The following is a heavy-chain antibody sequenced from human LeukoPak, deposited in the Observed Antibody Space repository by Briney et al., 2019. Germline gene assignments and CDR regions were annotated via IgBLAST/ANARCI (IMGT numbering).Heavy chain of an antibody. D-gene: IGHD3-9*01. J-gene: IGHJ4*02. CDR1: GASISSYY. Sequence: PSETLSLTCTVSGASISSYYWSWIRQPPGKGLEWIGYIYYSGSTNYNPSLKSRVTISVDTSKNQFSLKLSSVTAADTAVYYCAKDIGYFDWLFDYWGQGTLVTVSS. CDR2: IYYSGST. V-gene: IGHV4-59*01. CDR3: AKDIGYFDWLFDY.